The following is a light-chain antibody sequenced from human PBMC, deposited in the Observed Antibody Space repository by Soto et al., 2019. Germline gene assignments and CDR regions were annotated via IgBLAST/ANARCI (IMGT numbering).Light chain of an antibody. J-gene: IGLJ1*01. V-gene: IGLV2-14*01. CDR1: SSDVGNYIF. CDR2: DIN. Sequence: QSVLTQPASVSGSPGQSITISCTGTSSDVGNYIFVSWYRQHPGKAPKLLIYDINNRPSGVPNRFSGSKSGNTASLTISGLKAEDESHYYCVAYTTNAPYVFGTGTKLTVL. CDR3: VAYTTNAPYV.